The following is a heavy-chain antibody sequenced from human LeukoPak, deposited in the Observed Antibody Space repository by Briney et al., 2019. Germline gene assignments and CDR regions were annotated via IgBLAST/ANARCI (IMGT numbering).Heavy chain of an antibody. CDR3: AKGVGATYPYYFDY. Sequence: TGGSLRLSCAASGFKFDDYGMHWVRQAPGKGLEWVSLISWDGDTTYYADSVKGRFTISRDNSKNSLDLQMNSLRAEDTALYYCAKGVGATYPYYFDYWGPGTLVTVSS. D-gene: IGHD1-26*01. J-gene: IGHJ4*02. V-gene: IGHV3-43D*03. CDR1: GFKFDDYG. CDR2: ISWDGDTT.